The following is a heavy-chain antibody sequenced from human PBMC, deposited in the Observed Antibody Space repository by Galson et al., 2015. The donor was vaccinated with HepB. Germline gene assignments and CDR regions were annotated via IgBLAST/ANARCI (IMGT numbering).Heavy chain of an antibody. J-gene: IGHJ4*02. CDR3: ARGSMIVGSMKG. CDR2: IVPILGIA. Sequence: SCKASGGTFSSYAISWVRQAPGQGLEWMGRIVPILGIANYAQKFQGRVTITADKSTSTAYMELSSLRSEDTAVYYCARGSMIVGSMKGWGQGTLVTVSS. D-gene: IGHD3-22*01. V-gene: IGHV1-69*04. CDR1: GGTFSSYA.